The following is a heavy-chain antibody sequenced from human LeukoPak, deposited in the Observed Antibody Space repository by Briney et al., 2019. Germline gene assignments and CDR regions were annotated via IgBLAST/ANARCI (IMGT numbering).Heavy chain of an antibody. Sequence: GGSLRLSCAASGFTFSSYALNWVRQAPGKGLEWVSAISGSGGGTYYAASVKGRFTISRDNSKNTLYLQMNSLRAGDTAVYYCAKDDHGGSGWRDYFDNWGQGTLVTVSS. CDR2: ISGSGGGT. V-gene: IGHV3-23*01. D-gene: IGHD6-19*01. J-gene: IGHJ4*02. CDR1: GFTFSSYA. CDR3: AKDDHGGSGWRDYFDN.